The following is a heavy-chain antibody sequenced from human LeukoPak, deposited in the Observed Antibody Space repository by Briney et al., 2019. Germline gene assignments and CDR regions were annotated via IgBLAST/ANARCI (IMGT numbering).Heavy chain of an antibody. CDR1: GGSISSYY. CDR3: ATTSSSWGLIDY. CDR2: IYYSGST. V-gene: IGHV4-59*08. J-gene: IGHJ4*02. D-gene: IGHD6-13*01. Sequence: SETLSLTCTVSGGSISSYYWGWIRQPPGKGLEWIGYIYYSGSTNYNPSLKSRVTISVDTSKNQFSLKLSSVTAADTAVYYCATTSSSWGLIDYWGQGTLVTVSS.